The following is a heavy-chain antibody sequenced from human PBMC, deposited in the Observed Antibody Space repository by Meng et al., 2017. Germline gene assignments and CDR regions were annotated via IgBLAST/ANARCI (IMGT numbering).Heavy chain of an antibody. V-gene: IGHV4-38-2*02. CDR2: IYHSGST. CDR3: ASSGITGYSSSWYTPFDY. D-gene: IGHD6-13*01. Sequence: GSLRLSCTVSGYSISSGYYWGWIRQPPGKGLEWIGSIYHSGSTYYNPSLKSRVTISVDTYKNQFSLKLSSVTAADTAVYYCASSGITGYSSSWYTPFDYWGQGTLVTVSS. J-gene: IGHJ4*02. CDR1: GYSISSGYY.